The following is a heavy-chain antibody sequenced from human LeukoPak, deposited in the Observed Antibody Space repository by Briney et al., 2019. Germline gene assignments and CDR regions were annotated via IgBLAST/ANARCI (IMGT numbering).Heavy chain of an antibody. D-gene: IGHD1-26*01. V-gene: IGHV3-7*01. CDR2: IKEDGSDK. CDR3: ASAAGWEFGY. Sequence: GGSLRLSCVASVSSGLTRWMNWVRQALGKGLEWVAIIKEDGSDKYYVDSVKGRFTISRDNAKNSVYLQMNSLRVEDTAVYYCASAAGWEFGYWGQGTLVTVSS. CDR1: VSSGLTRW. J-gene: IGHJ4*02.